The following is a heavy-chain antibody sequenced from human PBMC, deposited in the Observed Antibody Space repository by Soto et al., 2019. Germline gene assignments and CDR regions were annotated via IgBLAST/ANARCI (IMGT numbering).Heavy chain of an antibody. CDR3: AKVNWDTAMVTLDV. J-gene: IGHJ6*02. V-gene: IGHV3-30*18. Sequence: QVQLVESGGGVVQPGRSLRLSCAASGFTFSSYGMHWVRQAPGKGLEWVAVISYDGSNKYYADSVKGRFTISRDNSKNTLYLQMNSLRAEDTAVYYCAKVNWDTAMVTLDVLGQWTTVTVSS. CDR2: ISYDGSNK. D-gene: IGHD5-18*01. CDR1: GFTFSSYG.